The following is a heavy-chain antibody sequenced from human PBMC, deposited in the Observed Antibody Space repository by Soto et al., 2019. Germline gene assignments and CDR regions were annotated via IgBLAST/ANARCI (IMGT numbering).Heavy chain of an antibody. CDR2: ISYDGSNK. D-gene: IGHD6-13*01. CDR3: AKDQSYSSSWPDAFDI. V-gene: IGHV3-30*18. CDR1: GFTFSSYG. Sequence: GGSLILSCAASGFTFSSYGMHWVRQAPGKGLEWVAVISYDGSNKYYADSVKGRFTISRDNSKNTLYLQMNSPRAEDTAVYYCAKDQSYSSSWPDAFDIWGQGTMVTVSS. J-gene: IGHJ3*02.